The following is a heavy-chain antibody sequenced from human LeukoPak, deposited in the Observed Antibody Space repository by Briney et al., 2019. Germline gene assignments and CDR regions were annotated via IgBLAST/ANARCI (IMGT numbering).Heavy chain of an antibody. CDR3: ARLGTPRNSNCGGDCYLDY. CDR2: IYPGDSDT. J-gene: IGHJ4*02. V-gene: IGHV5-51*01. D-gene: IGHD2-21*02. Sequence: GESLEISCKGSGYSFTSYWIGWVRQMPGKGLEWMGIIYPGDSDTRYSPSFQGQVTISADKSISTAYLQWSSLKASDTAMYYCARLGTPRNSNCGGDCYLDYWGQGTLVTVSS. CDR1: GYSFTSYW.